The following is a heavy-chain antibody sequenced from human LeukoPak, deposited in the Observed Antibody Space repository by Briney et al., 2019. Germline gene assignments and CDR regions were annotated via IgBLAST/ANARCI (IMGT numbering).Heavy chain of an antibody. CDR3: ASYDYSNYGSVY. CDR1: GGSISSYY. Sequence: PSETLSLTCTASGGSISSYYWSWIRQPPGKGLEWVGYIYYSGSTNYNPSLKSRVTISVDTSKNQFSLKLSSVTAADTAVYYCASYDYSNYGSVYWGQGALVTVSS. D-gene: IGHD4-11*01. J-gene: IGHJ4*02. CDR2: IYYSGST. V-gene: IGHV4-59*08.